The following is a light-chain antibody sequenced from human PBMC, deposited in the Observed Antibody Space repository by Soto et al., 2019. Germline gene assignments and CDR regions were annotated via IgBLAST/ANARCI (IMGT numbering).Light chain of an antibody. CDR3: QVWDSISDHVV. CDR2: YDS. CDR1: NIGSKS. J-gene: IGLJ2*01. Sequence: SYELTQPPSVSVAPGKTARITCGGNNIGSKSVHWYQQKPGQAPVLVIYYDSDRPSGIPERFSGSNSGNTATLTISRVEAGDEACYYCQVWDSISDHVVFGGGTKVTVL. V-gene: IGLV3-21*04.